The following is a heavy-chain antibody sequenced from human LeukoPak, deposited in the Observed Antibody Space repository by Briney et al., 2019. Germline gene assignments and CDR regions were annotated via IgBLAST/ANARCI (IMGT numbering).Heavy chain of an antibody. J-gene: IGHJ5*02. CDR1: GFTFSSYW. CDR3: ARDPVQQLVGFDNWFDP. D-gene: IGHD6-13*01. CDR2: IKQDGSEK. V-gene: IGHV3-7*01. Sequence: GGSLRLSCAASGFTFSSYWMSWVRQAPGKGLEWVANIKQDGSEKYYVDSVKGRFTISRDNAKNSLYLQMNSLRAEDTAVYYCARDPVQQLVGFDNWFDPWGQGTLVTVSS.